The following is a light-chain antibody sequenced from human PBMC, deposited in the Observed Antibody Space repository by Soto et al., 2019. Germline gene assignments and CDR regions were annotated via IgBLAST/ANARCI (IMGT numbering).Light chain of an antibody. J-gene: IGKJ4*01. V-gene: IGKV3-20*01. CDR2: GGS. Sequence: EIVLTQSPGTLSLSPGERATLSCRASQSVSSSYLAWYQQKPGQAPRLLIYGGSSRATGIPDRFSGSGSGTDFTLTISRLEPEDCAVYYCQQYGSSLLTFGGGTKVEIK. CDR1: QSVSSSY. CDR3: QQYGSSLLT.